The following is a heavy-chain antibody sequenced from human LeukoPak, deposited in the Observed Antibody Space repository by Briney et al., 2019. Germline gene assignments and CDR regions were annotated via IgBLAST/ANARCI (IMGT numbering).Heavy chain of an antibody. CDR3: PRTSSWFGYGAFDI. D-gene: IGHD6-13*01. J-gene: IGHJ3*02. CDR1: GFTFSSYA. CDR2: ISYDGSNK. V-gene: IGHV3-30*04. Sequence: GGSLRLSCAASGFTFSSYAMHWVRQAPGKGLEWVAVISYDGSNKYYADSAKGRFTISRDNSKNTLYLQMNSLRAEDTAVYYCPRTSSWFGYGAFDIWGQGTMVTVSS.